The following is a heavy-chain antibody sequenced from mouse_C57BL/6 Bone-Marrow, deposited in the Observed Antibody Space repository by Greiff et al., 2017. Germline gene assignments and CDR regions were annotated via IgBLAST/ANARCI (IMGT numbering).Heavy chain of an antibody. CDR3: TRLGLFYWYFDG. CDR2: IDPENGDT. CDR1: GFNIKDDY. Sequence: VTLKESGAELVRPGASVQLSCTASGFNIKDDYMHWVKQRPEQGLEWIGWIDPENGDTEYASKFQGKATITADTSSNTAYLQLSSLTSEDTAVYDWTRLGLFYWYFDGWGTGTTVTVSS. V-gene: IGHV14-4*01. D-gene: IGHD4-1*01. J-gene: IGHJ1*03.